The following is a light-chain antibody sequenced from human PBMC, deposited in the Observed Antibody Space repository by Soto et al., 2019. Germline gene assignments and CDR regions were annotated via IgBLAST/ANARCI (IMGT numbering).Light chain of an antibody. CDR3: HQDYTSPLV. J-gene: IGKJ1*01. Sequence: AIQMTQSPSTLSASVGDRVTITCRASQGISSDLGWYQQKPGKAPQVLIYAASSLQGGVLSRVSGSGSGTAFTLTIINLQAAEFATYYCHQDYTSPLVFGQGTKVEIK. CDR2: AAS. CDR1: QGISSD. V-gene: IGKV1-6*01.